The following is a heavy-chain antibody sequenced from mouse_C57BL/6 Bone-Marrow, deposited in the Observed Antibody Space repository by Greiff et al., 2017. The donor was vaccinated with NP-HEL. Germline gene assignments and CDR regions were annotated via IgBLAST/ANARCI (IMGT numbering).Heavy chain of an antibody. CDR1: GYTFTDYN. Sequence: EVQLQQSGPELVKPGASVKLPCKASGYTFTDYNMDWVKQSPGKSLEWIGDINPNNGGTIYNQKFKGTATLTVYTSSSTADMHRSSLTSEDSAVYDCATAWDYGSSYTPGWGTGTTVTVSS. D-gene: IGHD1-1*01. J-gene: IGHJ1*03. CDR3: ATAWDYGSSYTPG. V-gene: IGHV1-18*01. CDR2: INPNNGGT.